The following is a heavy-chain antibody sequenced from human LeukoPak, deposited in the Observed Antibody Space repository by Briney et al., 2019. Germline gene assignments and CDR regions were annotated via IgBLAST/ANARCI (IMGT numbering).Heavy chain of an antibody. CDR3: AAGGLPDDDAFDI. CDR1: GGSISSGSYY. J-gene: IGHJ3*02. D-gene: IGHD1-14*01. Sequence: SETLSLTCTVSGGSISSGSYYWSWIRQPAGKGLEWIGRIYTSGSTNCNPSLKSRVTISVDTSKNQFSLKLSSVTAADTAVYYCAAGGLPDDDAFDIWGQGTMVTVSS. V-gene: IGHV4-61*02. CDR2: IYTSGST.